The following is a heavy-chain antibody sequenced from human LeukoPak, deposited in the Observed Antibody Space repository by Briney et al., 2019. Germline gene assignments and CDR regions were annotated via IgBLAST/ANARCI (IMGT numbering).Heavy chain of an antibody. D-gene: IGHD6-19*01. J-gene: IGHJ4*02. CDR1: GGSFSGYY. CDR3: ARLLAGWLYYFDY. CDR2: IYYSGST. V-gene: IGHV4-34*01. Sequence: SETLSLTCAVYGGSFSGYYWSWIRQPPGKGLEWIGSIYYSGSTYYNPSLKSRVTISVDTSKNQFSLKLSSVTAADTAVYYCARLLAGWLYYFDYWGQGTLVTVSS.